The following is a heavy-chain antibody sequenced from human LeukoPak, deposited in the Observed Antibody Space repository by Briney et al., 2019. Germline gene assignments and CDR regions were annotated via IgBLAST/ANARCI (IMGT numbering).Heavy chain of an antibody. V-gene: IGHV1-69*13. CDR2: IIPIFGTA. CDR1: GGTFSSYA. D-gene: IGHD3-10*01. J-gene: IGHJ4*02. CDR3: ARVGDGRKRYYFDY. Sequence: ASVKVSCKASGGTFSSYAISWVRQAPGQGLEWMGGIIPIFGTADYAQKFQGRVTITADESTSTAYMELSSLRSEDTAVYYCARVGDGRKRYYFDYWGQGTLVTVSS.